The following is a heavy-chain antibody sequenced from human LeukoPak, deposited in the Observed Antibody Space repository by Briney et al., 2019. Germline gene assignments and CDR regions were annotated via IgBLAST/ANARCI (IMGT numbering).Heavy chain of an antibody. CDR1: GFTFSSYA. CDR2: ISGSGGST. J-gene: IGHJ4*02. Sequence: GGSLRLSCAASGFTFSSYAMSWVRQAPGKGLEWVSAISGSGGSTYYADSVKGRSTISRDNSKNTLYLQMNSLRAEDTAVYYCAKGGYSGYDYEGEYFDYWGQGTLVTVSS. CDR3: AKGGYSGYDYEGEYFDY. D-gene: IGHD5-12*01. V-gene: IGHV3-23*01.